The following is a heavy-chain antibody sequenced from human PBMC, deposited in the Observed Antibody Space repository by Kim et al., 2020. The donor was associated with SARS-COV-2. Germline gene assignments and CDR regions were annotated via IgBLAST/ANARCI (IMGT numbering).Heavy chain of an antibody. D-gene: IGHD6-19*01. Sequence: GGSLRLSCAASGFTVSSNYMSWVRKAPGKGLEWVSVIYSGGSTYYADSVKGRFTISRDNSKNTLYLQMNSLRAEDTAVYYCARDQSSVAVAGLFPVYYGMDVWGQGTTVTVSS. CDR3: ARDQSSVAVAGLFPVYYGMDV. V-gene: IGHV3-66*01. CDR2: IYSGGST. J-gene: IGHJ6*02. CDR1: GFTVSSNY.